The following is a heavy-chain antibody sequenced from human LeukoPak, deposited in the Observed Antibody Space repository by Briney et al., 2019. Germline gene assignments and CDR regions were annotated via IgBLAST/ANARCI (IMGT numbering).Heavy chain of an antibody. V-gene: IGHV3-33*01. J-gene: IGHJ4*02. CDR1: GFTFSSYG. D-gene: IGHD6-13*01. CDR3: ARRGRAAAGKVVKSELDY. Sequence: PGGSLRLSCAASGFTFSSYGMHWVRQAPGKGLEWVAVIWYDGSNKYYADSVKGRFTISRDNSKNTLYLQMNSLRAEDTTVYYCARRGRAAAGKVVKSELDYWGQGTLVTVSS. CDR2: IWYDGSNK.